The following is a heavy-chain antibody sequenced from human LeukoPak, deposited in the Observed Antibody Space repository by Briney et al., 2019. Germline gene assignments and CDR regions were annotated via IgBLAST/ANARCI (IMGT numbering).Heavy chain of an antibody. CDR3: ARQDDSSGYYDVYFDY. V-gene: IGHV5-51*01. D-gene: IGHD3-22*01. J-gene: IGHJ4*02. CDR1: GYSFTSYW. Sequence: GESLKISCKGSGYSFTSYWIGWVRQMPGKGLEWMGIIYPGDSDTRYSPSFQGQVTISADKSISTAYLQWSSLKASDTAMYYCARQDDSSGYYDVYFDYWGQGTLVTVSS. CDR2: IYPGDSDT.